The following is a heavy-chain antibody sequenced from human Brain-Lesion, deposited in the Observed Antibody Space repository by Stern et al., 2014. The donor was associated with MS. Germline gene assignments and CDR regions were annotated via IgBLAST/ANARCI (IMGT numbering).Heavy chain of an antibody. CDR3: ARGERWFDS. Sequence: EVQLEESGGGLVQPGGSLRLACAASGFTFSNYWMHWVRPAPGKGLVWVSRVHNDGRRTSYAASVKGVFIMSRDNAKNTLYLQMNSLRVEDTAIYYCARGERWFDSWGQGTLVTVSS. V-gene: IGHV3-74*02. CDR1: GFTFSNYW. D-gene: IGHD3-10*01. CDR2: VHNDGRRT. J-gene: IGHJ5*01.